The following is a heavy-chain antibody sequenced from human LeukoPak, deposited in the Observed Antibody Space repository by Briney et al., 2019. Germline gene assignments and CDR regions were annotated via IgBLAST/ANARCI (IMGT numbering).Heavy chain of an antibody. Sequence: GGSLRLSCAASGFTFSSYGMHWVRQAPGKGLEWVAVIWYDGSNKYYADSVKGRFTISRDNAKNSLYLQMNSLRAEDTAVYYYARDSTPTYYYDSSGYLADYWGQGTLVTVSS. CDR3: ARDSTPTYYYDSSGYLADY. CDR2: IWYDGSNK. J-gene: IGHJ4*02. V-gene: IGHV3-33*01. CDR1: GFTFSSYG. D-gene: IGHD3-22*01.